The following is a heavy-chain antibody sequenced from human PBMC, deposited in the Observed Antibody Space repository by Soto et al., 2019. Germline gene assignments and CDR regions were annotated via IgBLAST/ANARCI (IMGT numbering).Heavy chain of an antibody. Sequence: SETLSLTCSVSGDSISNLDYFWAWIRQPPGQALEYIGYIYKSATTYYNPSFESQVAISVDTSKSQFSLNVTSVTAADTAVYFCARGRYCLTGRCFPNWFDSWGQGALVTVSS. D-gene: IGHD7-27*01. CDR3: ARGRYCLTGRCFPNWFDS. CDR2: IYKSATT. V-gene: IGHV4-30-4*01. CDR1: GDSISNLDYF. J-gene: IGHJ5*01.